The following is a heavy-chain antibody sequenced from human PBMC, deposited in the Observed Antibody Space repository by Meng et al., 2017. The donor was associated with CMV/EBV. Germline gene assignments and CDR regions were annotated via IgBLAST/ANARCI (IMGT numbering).Heavy chain of an antibody. CDR1: GGTFISYA. Sequence: SVKVSCKASGGTFISYAISWVRQAPGQGLEWMGGIIPILGIANYAQKFQGRVTITADKSTSTAYMELSSLRSEDTAVYYCARVLPWGRQAGYSSSWPYYYGMDVWGQGTTVTVSS. CDR3: ARVLPWGRQAGYSSSWPYYYGMDV. D-gene: IGHD6-13*01. CDR2: IIPILGIA. V-gene: IGHV1-69*10. J-gene: IGHJ6*02.